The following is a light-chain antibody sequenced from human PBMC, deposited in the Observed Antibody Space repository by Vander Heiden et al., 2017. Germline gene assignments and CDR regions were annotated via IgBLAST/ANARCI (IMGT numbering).Light chain of an antibody. CDR1: RSNIGSNY. CDR3: AAGDDSLSGWV. CDR2: SNN. J-gene: IGLJ3*02. V-gene: IGLV1-47*02. Sequence: QSVLTQPPPPSWPRRQGVTLPSSALRSNIGSNYVYWYQQIPGTAPKLLIYSNNQRPSGVPDRFSGSKSGTSASLAISGLRSEDEADYYCAAGDDSLSGWVFGGGTKLTVL.